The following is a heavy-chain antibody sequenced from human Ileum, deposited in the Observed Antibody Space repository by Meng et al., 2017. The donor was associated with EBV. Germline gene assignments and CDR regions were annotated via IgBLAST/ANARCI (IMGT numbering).Heavy chain of an antibody. CDR1: GAPISRGGYH. CDR3: ASYSEGGGGLGY. Sequence: LQEAAPHSAQPSNPCPLTCFVSGAPISRGGYHWCWITQPPGKGVEGLGYLFSSGSPYYNPPLKNRITMSVDTSKNQFSLNLKSVTAADTAVFYCASYSEGGGGLGYWGQGTLVTVSS. CDR2: LFSSGSP. D-gene: IGHD2-15*01. V-gene: IGHV4-30-4*01. J-gene: IGHJ4*02.